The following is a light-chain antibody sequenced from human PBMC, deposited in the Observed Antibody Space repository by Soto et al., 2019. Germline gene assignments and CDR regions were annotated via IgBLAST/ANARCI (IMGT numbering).Light chain of an antibody. V-gene: IGKV3-20*01. CDR2: GAS. J-gene: IGKJ2*01. Sequence: EIVLTQSPGTLSLSPGERATLSCRASQSVSSSYLAWYQQKPGQAPRLLIYGASSRATSIPDRFSGSGCGTDFAVTISRLGPEDVAVYFCQQYGSSRLMYTFGQGTKLEIK. CDR1: QSVSSSY. CDR3: QQYGSSRLMYT.